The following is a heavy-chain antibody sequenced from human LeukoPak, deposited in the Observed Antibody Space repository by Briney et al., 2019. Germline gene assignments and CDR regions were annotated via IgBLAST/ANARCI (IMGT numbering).Heavy chain of an antibody. CDR1: GYTFTGYY. D-gene: IGHD3-10*01. Sequence: ASVKASCKASGYTFTGYYMHWVRQAPGQGLEWMGWINPNSGGTNYAQKFQGRVTMTRDTSISTAYMELSRLRSDDTAVYHCARDGHLSNLWYRWFDPWGQGTLVTVSS. V-gene: IGHV1-2*02. CDR2: INPNSGGT. J-gene: IGHJ5*02. CDR3: ARDGHLSNLWYRWFDP.